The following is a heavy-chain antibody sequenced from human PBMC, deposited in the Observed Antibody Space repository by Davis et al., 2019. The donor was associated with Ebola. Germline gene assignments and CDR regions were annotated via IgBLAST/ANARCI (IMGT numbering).Heavy chain of an antibody. Sequence: GESLKISCTGSGYSFTSYWIGWVRQLPGKGLEWMGIIYPGDSDTRYSPSFHGQVTITADKSISTAYLQWSSLKGSDTAMYYCTRGGEYCTGGLCYNRGGAASGMDVWGQGTTVTVSS. J-gene: IGHJ6*02. CDR2: IYPGDSDT. CDR1: GYSFTSYW. V-gene: IGHV5-51*01. D-gene: IGHD2-8*02. CDR3: TRGGEYCTGGLCYNRGGAASGMDV.